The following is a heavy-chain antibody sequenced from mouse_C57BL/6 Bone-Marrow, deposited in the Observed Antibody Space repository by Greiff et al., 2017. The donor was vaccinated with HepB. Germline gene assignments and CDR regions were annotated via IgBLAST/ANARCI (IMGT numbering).Heavy chain of an antibody. Sequence: VKLMESGPELVKPGASVKISCKASGYAFSSSWMNWVKQRPGKGLEWIGRIYPGDGDTNYNGKFKGKATLTADKSSSPAYMQLSSLTSEDSAVYFCARKAGPYAMDYWGQGTSVTVSS. CDR3: ARKAGPYAMDY. CDR2: IYPGDGDT. V-gene: IGHV1-82*01. J-gene: IGHJ4*01. CDR1: GYAFSSSW.